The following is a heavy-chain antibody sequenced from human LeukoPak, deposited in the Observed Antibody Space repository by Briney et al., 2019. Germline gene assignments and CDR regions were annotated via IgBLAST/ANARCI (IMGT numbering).Heavy chain of an antibody. Sequence: SETLSLTCTVSGGSISGYYWSWIRQPAGKGLEWIGRMSTSGNSNYIPSLVSRVTMSVDTSKNQFSLNLSSVTAADTAVYYCARESGSMRWFDPWGQGTLVTASS. V-gene: IGHV4-4*07. CDR2: MSTSGNS. CDR1: GGSISGYY. CDR3: ARESGSMRWFDP. J-gene: IGHJ5*02. D-gene: IGHD6-25*01.